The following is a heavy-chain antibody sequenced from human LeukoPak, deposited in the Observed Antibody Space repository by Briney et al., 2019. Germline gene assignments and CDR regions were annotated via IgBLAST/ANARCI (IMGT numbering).Heavy chain of an antibody. CDR2: ISGSGGST. CDR1: GFTFSSYA. Sequence: GGSLRLSCAASGFTFSSYAMSWVRQAPGKGLEWVSAISGSGGSTYYADSVKDRFTISRDNSKNTLYLQMNSLRAEDTAVYYCANRPYYYYYGMDVWGQGTTVTVSS. CDR3: ANRPYYYYYGMDV. V-gene: IGHV3-23*01. J-gene: IGHJ6*02.